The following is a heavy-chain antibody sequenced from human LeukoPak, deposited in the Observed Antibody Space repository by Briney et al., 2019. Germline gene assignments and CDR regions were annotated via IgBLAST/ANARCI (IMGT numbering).Heavy chain of an antibody. CDR2: INPNTGGT. V-gene: IGHV1-2*02. J-gene: IGHJ4*02. CDR3: ARTRSTVTTLFDY. D-gene: IGHD4-17*01. CDR1: GYTFTDYY. Sequence: ASVKVSCKASGYTFTDYYMHWVRQAPGQGLEWVGWINPNTGGTNYAQTFQGRVTMTRDTSISTAYMELSRLSSDDTAVYYCARTRSTVTTLFDYWGQGTLVTVSS.